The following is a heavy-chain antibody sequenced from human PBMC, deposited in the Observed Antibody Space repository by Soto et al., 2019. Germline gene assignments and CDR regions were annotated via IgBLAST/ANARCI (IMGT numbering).Heavy chain of an antibody. CDR2: IYYSGST. D-gene: IGHD1-26*01. CDR3: ARVLGRIGTLDY. Sequence: SETLSLTCTVSGGSISSYYWSWIRQPPGKGLEWIGYIYYSGSTNYNPSLKSRVSISVDTSKNQFSLKLSSVTAADTAVYYCARVLGRIGTLDYWGQGTLVTVSS. V-gene: IGHV4-59*01. CDR1: GGSISSYY. J-gene: IGHJ4*02.